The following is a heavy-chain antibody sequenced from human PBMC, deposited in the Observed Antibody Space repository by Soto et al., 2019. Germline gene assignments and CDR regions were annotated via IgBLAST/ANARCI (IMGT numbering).Heavy chain of an antibody. CDR2: IFYSGTT. J-gene: IGHJ6*02. D-gene: IGHD2-15*01. CDR3: ARGAGSPTYYYGVDV. V-gene: IGHV4-39*01. Sequence: QLQLQESGPGLVKPSETLSLTCTVSGDSISSSSYYWGWIRQPPGKGLEWIGSIFYSGTTYYNPSLKSRVTISVDTSKNQFSLNLSSVTAADTAVYYCARGAGSPTYYYGVDVWGQGTTVTVSS. CDR1: GDSISSSSYY.